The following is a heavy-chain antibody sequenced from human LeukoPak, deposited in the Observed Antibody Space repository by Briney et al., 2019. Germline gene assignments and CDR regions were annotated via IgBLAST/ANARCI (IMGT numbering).Heavy chain of an antibody. CDR2: ISSSGSPI. J-gene: IGHJ4*02. CDR3: ARGGSVGGSFDSSGYYPDY. V-gene: IGHV3-48*03. CDR1: GFPFSSYE. D-gene: IGHD3-22*01. Sequence: GGSLRLSCAASGFPFSSYEMHWVRQAPGKGLEWVSYISSSGSPIHYAHSVKGRFTISRDNDKNSLYPQMNRLRAEDTAVYCCARGGSVGGSFDSSGYYPDYWGQGTLVTVSS.